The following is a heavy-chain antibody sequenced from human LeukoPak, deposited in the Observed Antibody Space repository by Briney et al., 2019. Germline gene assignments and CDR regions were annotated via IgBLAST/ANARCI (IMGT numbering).Heavy chain of an antibody. D-gene: IGHD6-25*01. Sequence: GGSLRLSCAASGFTVSSNYMSWVRQAPGKGLGWVSVIYSGGSTYYADSVKGRFTISRDNSKNTLYLQMNSLRAEDTAVYYCARDRGYDAFDIWGQGTMVTVSS. J-gene: IGHJ3*02. CDR2: IYSGGST. CDR1: GFTVSSNY. V-gene: IGHV3-53*01. CDR3: ARDRGYDAFDI.